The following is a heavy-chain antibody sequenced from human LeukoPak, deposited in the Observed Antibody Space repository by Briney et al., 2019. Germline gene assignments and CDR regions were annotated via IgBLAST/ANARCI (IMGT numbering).Heavy chain of an antibody. CDR1: GYSISSGYY. Sequence: SETLSLTCAVSGYSISSGYYWGWIRQPPGKGLEWIGSIYHSGSTYYNPSLKSRVTISVDTSKNQFSLKLSSVTAADTAVYYCARDIVVVVAARYFDYWGQGTLVTVSS. CDR3: ARDIVVVVAARYFDY. V-gene: IGHV4-38-2*02. J-gene: IGHJ4*02. D-gene: IGHD2-15*01. CDR2: IYHSGST.